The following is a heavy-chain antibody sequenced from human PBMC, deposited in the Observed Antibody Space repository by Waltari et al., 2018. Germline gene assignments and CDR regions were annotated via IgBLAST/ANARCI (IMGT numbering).Heavy chain of an antibody. CDR1: GFTSRASW. CDR2: INLDGRIR. J-gene: IGHJ5*02. D-gene: IGHD3-22*01. V-gene: IGHV3-74*01. Sequence: EVQLVESGGGLVQPGGSLRLSCVASGFTSRASWMHWVRQAPGKGLVSVAHINLDGRIRNYAESVEGRFTISRDNAKNTLFLQMDSLRAEDTALYYCVLYSSEVLGDAWGRGTLVTVSS. CDR3: VLYSSEVLGDA.